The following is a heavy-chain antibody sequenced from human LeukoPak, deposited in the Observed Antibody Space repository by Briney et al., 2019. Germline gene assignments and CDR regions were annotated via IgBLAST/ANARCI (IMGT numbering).Heavy chain of an antibody. CDR1: GGTFSSYA. CDR3: AREGVAPIAGAGPGYYGMDV. CDR2: IIPIFGTA. Sequence: SVKVSCKASGGTFSSYAISWVRQAPGQGLEWMGGIIPIFGTANYAQKFQGRVTITADESTSTAYMELSSLRSEDTAVYYWAREGVAPIAGAGPGYYGMDVWGKGATVTGSS. D-gene: IGHD6-19*01. V-gene: IGHV1-69*13. J-gene: IGHJ6*04.